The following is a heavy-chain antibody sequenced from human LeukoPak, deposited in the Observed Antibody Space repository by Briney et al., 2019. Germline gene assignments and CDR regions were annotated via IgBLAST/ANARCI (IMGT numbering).Heavy chain of an antibody. CDR3: VRIAVAGHFDY. Sequence: GGSLRLSCAASGFTFSDYYMSWIRQAPGKGLEWVSYISSSGSTIYYADSVKGRFTISRDNAKNSLYLQMNSLRAEDTAVYYCVRIAVAGHFDYWGQGNLVTVSS. D-gene: IGHD6-19*01. V-gene: IGHV3-11*01. J-gene: IGHJ4*02. CDR1: GFTFSDYY. CDR2: ISSSGSTI.